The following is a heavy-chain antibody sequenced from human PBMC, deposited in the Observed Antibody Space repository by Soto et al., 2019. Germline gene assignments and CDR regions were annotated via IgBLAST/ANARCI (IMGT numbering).Heavy chain of an antibody. J-gene: IGHJ4*02. CDR2: IWYDGSNK. D-gene: IGHD3-3*01. CDR3: AREFGYYDFWSGLDY. CDR1: GFTFSSYG. Sequence: GGSLRLSCAASGFTFSSYGMHWVRQAPGKGLEWVAVIWYDGSNKYYADSVKGRFTISRDNSKNTLYLQMNSLRAEDTAVYYCAREFGYYDFWSGLDYWGQGTLVTVSS. V-gene: IGHV3-33*01.